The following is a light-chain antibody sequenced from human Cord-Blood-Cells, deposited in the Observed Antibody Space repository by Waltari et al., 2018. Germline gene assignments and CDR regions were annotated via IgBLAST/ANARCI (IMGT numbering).Light chain of an antibody. J-gene: IGLJ1*01. Sequence: QSVLTQPPSVSVAPGQRVTISCTGSSSHIGAGYDVHWYQQLPGTAPKLLIYGNSNRPSGVPDRFSGSKSGTSASLAITGLQAEDEADYYCQSYDSSLSGYVFGTGTKVTVL. CDR3: QSYDSSLSGYV. CDR2: GNS. V-gene: IGLV1-40*01. CDR1: SSHIGAGYD.